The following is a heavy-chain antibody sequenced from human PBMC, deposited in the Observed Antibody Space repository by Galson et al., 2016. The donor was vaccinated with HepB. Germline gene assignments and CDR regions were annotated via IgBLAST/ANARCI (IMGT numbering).Heavy chain of an antibody. D-gene: IGHD2-15*01. CDR1: GGSLSGYH. Sequence: ETLSLTCAVYGGSLSGYHWSWIRQSPGKGLEWIGEIDQFGSTTYNPSLNGRAPMSLDVSKNHFSLKMTSVMAADTAVYSCARGVACIAVVPASRSKTGWFDPWGQGTLVIVSS. CDR3: ARGVACIAVVPASRSKTGWFDP. V-gene: IGHV4-34*01. J-gene: IGHJ5*02. CDR2: IDQFGST.